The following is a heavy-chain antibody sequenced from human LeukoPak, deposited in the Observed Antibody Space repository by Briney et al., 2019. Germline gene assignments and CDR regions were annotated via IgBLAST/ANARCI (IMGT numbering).Heavy chain of an antibody. V-gene: IGHV1-2*02. CDR3: ARYEYSSSEFFDY. CDR1: GYTFTGYY. D-gene: IGHD6-6*01. Sequence: ASVKVSCKASGYTFTGYYMHWVRQAPGQGLEWMGWINPNSGGTNYAQKFQGRVTMTRDTSISTAYMELSRLRSDDTAVYYCARYEYSSSEFFDYWGQGTLVTVSS. CDR2: INPNSGGT. J-gene: IGHJ4*02.